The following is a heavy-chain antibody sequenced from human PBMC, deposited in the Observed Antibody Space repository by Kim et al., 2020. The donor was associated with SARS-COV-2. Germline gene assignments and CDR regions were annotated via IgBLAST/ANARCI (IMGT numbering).Heavy chain of an antibody. CDR2: ISWDGGST. V-gene: IGHV3-43*01. D-gene: IGHD2-2*01. CDR1: GFTFDDYT. Sequence: GGSLRLSCAASGFTFDDYTMHWVRQAPGKGLEWVSLISWDGGSTYYADSVKGRFTISRDNSKNSLYLQMNSLRTEDTALYYCAKGGEYCSSTSCYVFDYWGQGTLVTVSS. CDR3: AKGGEYCSSTSCYVFDY. J-gene: IGHJ4*02.